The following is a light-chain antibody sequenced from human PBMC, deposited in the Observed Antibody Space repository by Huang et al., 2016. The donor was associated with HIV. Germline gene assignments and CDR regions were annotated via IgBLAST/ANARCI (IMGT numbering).Light chain of an antibody. V-gene: IGKV1-39*01. CDR1: QTINSC. CDR2: SAT. J-gene: IGKJ1*01. CDR3: QQTYSSPRT. Sequence: DIQMTQSPSSLSASVGDRVTITCRASQTINSCLHWYQQKPGKAPQLLIYSATNLQSGVPSRFSGGGSGTDFTLTISSLQPEDFATYYCQQTYSSPRTFGQGTKVDIK.